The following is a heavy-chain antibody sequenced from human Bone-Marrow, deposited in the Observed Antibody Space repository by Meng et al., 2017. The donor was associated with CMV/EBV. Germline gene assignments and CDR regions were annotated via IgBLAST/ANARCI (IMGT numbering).Heavy chain of an antibody. CDR3: ARDMNKGSHDYVRGSYRSGGIDY. CDR1: GGFISSSSHY. J-gene: IGHJ4*02. D-gene: IGHD3-16*02. CDR2: IFYSGST. V-gene: IGHV4-39*07. Sequence: SETLSLTCSLSGGFISSSSHYWGWIRQPPGKGLEWIGSIFYSGSTYYNPSLQSRVTISSDTSRNRFSVKMTSVTAADTAVYYCARDMNKGSHDYVRGSYRSGGIDYWGRGTLVTVSS.